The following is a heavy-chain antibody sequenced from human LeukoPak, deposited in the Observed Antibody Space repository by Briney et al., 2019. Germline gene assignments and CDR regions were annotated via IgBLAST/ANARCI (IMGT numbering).Heavy chain of an antibody. CDR2: ISYDGSSK. D-gene: IGHD3-3*01. CDR1: GFTFSSYG. Sequence: GGSLRLSCAASGFTFSSYGMHWVRQAPGKGLEWVAVISYDGSSKYYADSVKGRFTISRDNAKNSLYLQMNSLRAEDTAVYYCARVDGYYDFWSGYSSYGMDVWGQGTTVTVSS. V-gene: IGHV3-30*03. J-gene: IGHJ6*02. CDR3: ARVDGYYDFWSGYSSYGMDV.